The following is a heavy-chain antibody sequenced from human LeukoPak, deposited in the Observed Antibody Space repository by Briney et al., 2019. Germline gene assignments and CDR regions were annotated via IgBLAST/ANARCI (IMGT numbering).Heavy chain of an antibody. V-gene: IGHV4-30-4*01. CDR2: IYYSGST. J-gene: IGHJ4*02. CDR3: ARVLYPSKITGTTVDY. CDR1: GGSFSSGDYY. D-gene: IGHD1-7*01. Sequence: SQTLSLTCTVSGGSFSSGDYYWSRIRLPPGKGLEWIGYIYYSGSTYYNPSLKSRVTISVDTSKNQFSLKLSSVTAADTAVYYCARVLYPSKITGTTVDYWGQGALVTVSS.